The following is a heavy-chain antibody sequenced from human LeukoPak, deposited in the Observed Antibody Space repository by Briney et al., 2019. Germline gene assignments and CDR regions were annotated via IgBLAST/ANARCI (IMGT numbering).Heavy chain of an antibody. CDR2: ISNGNSPI. D-gene: IGHD6-6*01. J-gene: IGHJ3*02. Sequence: GGSLRLSCAASGFTFGDYYMSWIRQAPGKGLEWVSYISNGNSPIYYADSVKGRFTISRDNAKNSLYLQMDSLRVEDTAVYYCARGFPARRGAFDIWGQGTKVTVSS. CDR1: GFTFGDYY. CDR3: ARGFPARRGAFDI. V-gene: IGHV3-11*04.